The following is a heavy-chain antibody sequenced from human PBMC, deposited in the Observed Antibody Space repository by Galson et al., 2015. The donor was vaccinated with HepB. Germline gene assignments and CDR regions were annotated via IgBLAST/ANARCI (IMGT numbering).Heavy chain of an antibody. Sequence: SVKVSCKASGYTSSDYAMHWVRQAPGQRLEWMGWINGGNGNTDYSQNFQGRVAITRGTSANTAYMELSSLRSEDTAVYYCACRVAAGGLFEFWGQGTLVTVSS. CDR1: GYTSSDYA. CDR3: ACRVAAGGLFEF. D-gene: IGHD2-15*01. V-gene: IGHV1-3*01. J-gene: IGHJ4*02. CDR2: INGGNGNT.